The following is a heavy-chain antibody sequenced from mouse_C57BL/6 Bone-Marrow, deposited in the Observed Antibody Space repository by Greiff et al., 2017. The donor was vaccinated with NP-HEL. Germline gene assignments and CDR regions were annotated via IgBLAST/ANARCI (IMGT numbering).Heavy chain of an antibody. V-gene: IGHV14-2*01. J-gene: IGHJ1*03. CDR1: GFNIKDYY. CDR2: IDPEDGET. CDR3: ARVYGSPYWYFDV. Sequence: VQLKESGAELVKPGASVKLSCTASGFNIKDYYMHWVKQRTEQGLEWIGRIDPEDGETKYAPKFQGKATITADTSSNTAYLQLSSLTSEDTAVYYCARVYGSPYWYFDVWGTGTTVTVSS. D-gene: IGHD1-1*01.